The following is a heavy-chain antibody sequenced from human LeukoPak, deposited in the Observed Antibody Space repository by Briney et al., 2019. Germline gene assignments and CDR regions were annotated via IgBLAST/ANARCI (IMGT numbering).Heavy chain of an antibody. J-gene: IGHJ4*02. D-gene: IGHD3-10*01. V-gene: IGHV4-59*02. Sequence: PSETLSPTCTVSGGSVSNYYWSWIRQSPGKGLEWIGYISHSGSVNYNPSLKSRVTMSVDTSKNQFSLKLSSVTAADTAVYYCARVKGREGSTVIIDYWGQGTLVTVSS. CDR2: ISHSGSV. CDR3: ARVKGREGSTVIIDY. CDR1: GGSVSNYY.